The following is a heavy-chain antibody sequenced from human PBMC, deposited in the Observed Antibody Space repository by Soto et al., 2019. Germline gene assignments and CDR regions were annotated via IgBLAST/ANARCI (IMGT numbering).Heavy chain of an antibody. CDR3: ARAPREFYDDYYYGMDG. J-gene: IGHJ6*02. D-gene: IGHD5-12*01. V-gene: IGHV1-18*01. CDR1: GYTFASFG. Sequence: QVQLVQSGAEVKKPGASVKVSCKASGYTFASFGITWVRQAPGEGLEWMGWISAYNGNTKYEQKLEGRVTMTTDTSTSTAYMELRSLRVDDTAVYYCARAPREFYDDYYYGMDGWGQGTTVTVSS. CDR2: ISAYNGNT.